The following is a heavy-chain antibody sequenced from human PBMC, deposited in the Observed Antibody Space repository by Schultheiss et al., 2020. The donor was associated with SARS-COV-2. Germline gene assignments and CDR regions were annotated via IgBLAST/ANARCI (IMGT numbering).Heavy chain of an antibody. CDR2: IDWDDDK. CDR1: GFSLSTSGMC. V-gene: IGHV2-70*01. D-gene: IGHD1-26*01. Sequence: SGPTLVKPTQTLTLTCTFSGFSLSTSGMCVSWIRQPPGKALEWLALIDWDDDKYYSTSLKTRLTISKDTSKNQVVLTMTNMDPVDTATYYCARIQGSYSGSSDPYDYWGQGTLVTVSS. CDR3: ARIQGSYSGSSDPYDY. J-gene: IGHJ4*02.